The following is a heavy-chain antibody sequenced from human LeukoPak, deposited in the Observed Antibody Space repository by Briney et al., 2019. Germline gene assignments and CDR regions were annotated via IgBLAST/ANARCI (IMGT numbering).Heavy chain of an antibody. CDR2: ISGSGGRI. CDR3: AKEDYYDSSGYYPSGDY. V-gene: IGHV3-23*01. J-gene: IGHJ4*02. D-gene: IGHD3-22*01. Sequence: GSLRLSCAASGFTFSSYSMSWVRQAPGKGLEWVSSISGSGGRIDYADSVKGRFTISRDNSKNTLSLQMNSLRAEDTAVYYCAKEDYYDSSGYYPSGDYWGQGTLVTVSS. CDR1: GFTFSSYS.